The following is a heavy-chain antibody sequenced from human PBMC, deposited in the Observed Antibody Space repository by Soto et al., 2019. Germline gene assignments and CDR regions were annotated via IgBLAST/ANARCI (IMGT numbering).Heavy chain of an antibody. J-gene: IGHJ6*02. CDR1: GFTFSDYA. CDR3: TRAGV. Sequence: EVQLVESGGGSVQPGGSLRLSCAVSGFTFSDYAMNWVRQAPGGGLEWISFISGGSDTVHYADSVRGRFTISRDNAKNSLYLQMNGLRDEDSAVYYCTRAGVWGQGTTVTVSS. V-gene: IGHV3-48*02. CDR2: ISGGSDTV.